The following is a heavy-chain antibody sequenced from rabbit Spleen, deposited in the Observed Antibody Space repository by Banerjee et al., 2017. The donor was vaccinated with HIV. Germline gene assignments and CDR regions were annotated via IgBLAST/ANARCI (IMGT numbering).Heavy chain of an antibody. D-gene: IGHD1-1*01. Sequence: QSLEESGGDLVKPGASLTLTCTASGFSFSSNYYMCWVRQAPGKGLEWIACINVGSNDITYYATWAEGRFTISKTSPTTVTLQMTSLTAADTATYFCARDTSTSFSTYGMDLWGQGTLVTVS. J-gene: IGHJ6*01. CDR1: GFSFSSNYY. CDR2: INVGSNDIT. CDR3: ARDTSTSFSTYGMDL. V-gene: IGHV1S40*01.